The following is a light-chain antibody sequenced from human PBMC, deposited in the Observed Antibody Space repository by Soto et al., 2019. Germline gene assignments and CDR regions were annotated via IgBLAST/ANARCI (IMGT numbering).Light chain of an antibody. CDR2: DVT. CDR3: RSYPSSSTYV. Sequence: QSVLTQPASVSGSPGQSIAISCTGTSSDVGGYNFVSWYQQHPGKAPKLMIYDVTNRPSGVSDRFSGSKSGNTASLTISGLQAEDEADYYCRSYPSSSTYVFGTGTNVTVL. CDR1: SSDVGGYNF. J-gene: IGLJ1*01. V-gene: IGLV2-14*03.